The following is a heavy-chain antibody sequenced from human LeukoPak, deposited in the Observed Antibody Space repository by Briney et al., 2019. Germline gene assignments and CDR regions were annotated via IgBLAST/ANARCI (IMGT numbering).Heavy chain of an antibody. D-gene: IGHD3-10*01. V-gene: IGHV1-2*02. CDR1: GYTFTGYY. Sequence: ASVKVSCKASGYTFTGYYMHWVRQAPGQGLEWTGWINPNSGGTNYAQKFQGRVTMTRDTSISTAYMELRSLRSDDTAVYYCARMYGSGSSPDDYWGQGTLVTVSS. J-gene: IGHJ4*02. CDR2: INPNSGGT. CDR3: ARMYGSGSSPDDY.